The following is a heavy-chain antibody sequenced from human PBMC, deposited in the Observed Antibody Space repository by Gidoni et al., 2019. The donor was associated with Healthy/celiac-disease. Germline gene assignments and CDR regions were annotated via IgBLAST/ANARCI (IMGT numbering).Heavy chain of an antibody. V-gene: IGHV4-39*01. CDR1: GGAISSRSYY. CDR2: IYYSGST. Sequence: QLQLQESGPGRVKPSETLSLTCTVAGGAISSRSYYWGWSRQPPGKGLEWMGSIYYSGSTYYNPSLKSRVTISVDTSKNQFSLKLSSVTAADTAVYYCAISGRGWLLMYYYYGMDVWGQGTTVTVSS. CDR3: AISGRGWLLMYYYYGMDV. D-gene: IGHD3-9*01. J-gene: IGHJ6*02.